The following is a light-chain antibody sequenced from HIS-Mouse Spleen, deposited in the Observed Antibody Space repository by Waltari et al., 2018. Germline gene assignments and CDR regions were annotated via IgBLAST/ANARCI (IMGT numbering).Light chain of an antibody. V-gene: IGLV3-1*01. J-gene: IGLJ2*01. CDR3: QAWDSSTVV. CDR2: QDS. Sequence: SYELTQPPSVSVSPGQTASITCSGDKLGDKYACWYQQKPGQSPVLVIYQDSRQSSGTPERFSGSNSGNTATLTISGTEAMDEADYYCQAWDSSTVVFGGGTKLTVL. CDR1: KLGDKY.